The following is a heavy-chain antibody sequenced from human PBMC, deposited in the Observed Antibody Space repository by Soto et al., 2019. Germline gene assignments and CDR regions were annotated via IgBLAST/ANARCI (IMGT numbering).Heavy chain of an antibody. CDR3: NSHTPRVYYGLDF. CDR1: GFTFSGSA. J-gene: IGHJ6*02. V-gene: IGHV3-73*01. D-gene: IGHD3-10*01. Sequence: PGGSLRLSCAASGFTFSGSAMHWVRQASGKGLEWVGRIRSKANSYATAYAASVKGRFTISRDDSKNTAYLQMDSLKTEDTAVYYCNSHTPRVYYGLDFWGHGTSVTV. CDR2: IRSKANSYAT.